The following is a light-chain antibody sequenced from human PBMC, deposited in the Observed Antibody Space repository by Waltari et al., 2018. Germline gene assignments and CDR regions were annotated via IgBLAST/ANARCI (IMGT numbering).Light chain of an antibody. CDR1: SLRYYY. CDR2: GNN. V-gene: IGLV3-19*01. Sequence: SSELTQDPVVSVALGQTVRITCQGDSLRYYYANWYHQKPGQSPILLLFGNNIRPSGMPVRFSGPQYGITADLTITGAQAEDEADYYCASGDITRTWLFGGGTTLTV. J-gene: IGLJ2*01. CDR3: ASGDITRTWL.